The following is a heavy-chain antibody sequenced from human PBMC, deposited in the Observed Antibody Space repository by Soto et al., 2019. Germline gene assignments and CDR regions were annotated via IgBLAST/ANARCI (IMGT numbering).Heavy chain of an antibody. CDR1: GYTFTGYY. CDR3: AASIFYYGMDV. CDR2: INPNSGGT. V-gene: IGHV1-2*02. J-gene: IGHJ6*02. Sequence: ASVKVSCKASGYTFTGYYMHWVRQAPGQGLEWMGWINPNSGGTKYNPSFQGQVTISADKSITTTYLQWSSLKASDTAIYYCAASIFYYGMDVWGQGTTVTVSS.